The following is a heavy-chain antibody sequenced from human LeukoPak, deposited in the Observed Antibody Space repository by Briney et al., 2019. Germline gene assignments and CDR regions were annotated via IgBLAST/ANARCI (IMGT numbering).Heavy chain of an antibody. D-gene: IGHD6-19*01. CDR2: IYYSGST. CDR1: GGSISSYY. CDR3: ARDAPYSSGWYRWYFDL. J-gene: IGHJ2*01. V-gene: IGHV4-59*01. Sequence: SETLSLTCTVSGGSISSYYWSWIRQPPGKGLEWIGYIYYSGSTNYNPSLKSRVTISVDTSKNQFSLKLSSVTAADTAVYYCARDAPYSSGWYRWYFDLWGRGTLVTVSS.